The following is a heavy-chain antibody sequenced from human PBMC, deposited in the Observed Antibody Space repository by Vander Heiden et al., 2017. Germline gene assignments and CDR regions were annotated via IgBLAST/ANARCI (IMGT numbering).Heavy chain of an antibody. CDR3: ARGSYLDD. CDR1: GGSINNYY. J-gene: IGHJ4*02. V-gene: IGHV4-4*07. CDR2: VYSNGVT. D-gene: IGHD3-10*01. Sequence: VQLQESGPGLVKSSETPSLTCNVTGGSINNYYFSWIRRAAGKGLEWIGRVYSNGVTNYNPSLRTRVTMSADLSKNQVSLSLTSVTAADTAVYFCARGSYLDDWGQGTLVTVSS.